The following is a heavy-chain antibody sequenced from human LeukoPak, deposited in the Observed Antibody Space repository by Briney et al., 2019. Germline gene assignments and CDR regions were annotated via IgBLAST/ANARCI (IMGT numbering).Heavy chain of an antibody. CDR1: GGSISSYY. J-gene: IGHJ4*02. Sequence: KPSETLSLTCTVSGGSISSYYWSCIRQPAGKGLEWIGRIYTSGSTNYNPSLKSRVTMSVDTSKTQFSLKLSSVTAADTAVYYCARVRSAARPDGDYFDYWGQGTLVTVSS. CDR2: IYTSGST. D-gene: IGHD6-6*01. CDR3: ARVRSAARPDGDYFDY. V-gene: IGHV4-4*07.